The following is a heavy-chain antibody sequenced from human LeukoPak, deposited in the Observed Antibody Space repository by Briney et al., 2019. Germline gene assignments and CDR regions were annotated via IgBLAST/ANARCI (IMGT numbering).Heavy chain of an antibody. J-gene: IGHJ4*02. D-gene: IGHD3-22*01. Sequence: ASVKVSCKASGYTFTSYGISWVRQAPGQGLEWMGWISAYNGNTNYAQKLQGRVTMTTDTSTSTAYMELRSLRSDDTAVYYCARPYYDSSAPPYDYWGQGTMVTVSS. CDR1: GYTFTSYG. CDR2: ISAYNGNT. V-gene: IGHV1-18*01. CDR3: ARPYYDSSAPPYDY.